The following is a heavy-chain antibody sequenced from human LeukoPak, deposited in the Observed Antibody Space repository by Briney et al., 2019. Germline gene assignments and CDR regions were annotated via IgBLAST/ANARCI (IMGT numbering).Heavy chain of an antibody. CDR2: IIPIFGTA. Sequence: SVKVSCKASGGTFSSYAISWERQAPGQGLEWMGRIIPIFGTANYAQKFQGRVTITADESTSTAYMELSSLRSEDTAVYYCARDLEYSSSSGAYYFDYWGQGTLVTVSS. V-gene: IGHV1-69*13. CDR1: GGTFSSYA. CDR3: ARDLEYSSSSGAYYFDY. J-gene: IGHJ4*02. D-gene: IGHD6-6*01.